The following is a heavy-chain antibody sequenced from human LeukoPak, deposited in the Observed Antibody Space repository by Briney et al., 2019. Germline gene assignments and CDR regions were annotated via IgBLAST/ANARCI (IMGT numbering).Heavy chain of an antibody. Sequence: SETLSLTCSVSGDSISSGSYYWSWIRQPPGKGLEWIGYIYYSGSTNYNPSLKSRVTISLDMSKNQFSLKLSSVTAADTAVYYCARRRRGYSYGYGDPWGQGTLVTVSS. V-gene: IGHV4-61*01. CDR1: GDSISSGSYY. D-gene: IGHD5-18*01. CDR2: IYYSGST. CDR3: ARRRRGYSYGYGDP. J-gene: IGHJ5*02.